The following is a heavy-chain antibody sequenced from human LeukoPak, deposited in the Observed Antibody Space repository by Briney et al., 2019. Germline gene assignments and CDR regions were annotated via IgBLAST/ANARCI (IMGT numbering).Heavy chain of an antibody. Sequence: SETLSLTCAVSGGSISSGGYSWSWIRQPPGKGLEWIGYIYHSGSTYYNPSLKSRVTMSVDRSKNQFSLKLSSVTAADTAVYYCARLGDGYNSDDYWGQGTLVTVSS. CDR3: ARLGDGYNSDDY. V-gene: IGHV4-30-2*01. J-gene: IGHJ4*02. CDR1: GGSISSGGYS. CDR2: IYHSGST. D-gene: IGHD5-24*01.